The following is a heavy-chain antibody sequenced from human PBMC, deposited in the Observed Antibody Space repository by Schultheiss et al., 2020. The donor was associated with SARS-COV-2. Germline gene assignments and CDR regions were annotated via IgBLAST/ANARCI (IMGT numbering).Heavy chain of an antibody. CDR3: ARDHSSSDAFDI. CDR2: ISSSSSYI. V-gene: IGHV3-21*01. J-gene: IGHJ3*02. Sequence: GGSLRLSCAASGFTFSSYGMHWVRQAPGKGLEWVSSISSSSSYIYYADSVKGRFTISRDNAKNSLYLQMNSLRAEDTAVYYCARDHSSSDAFDIWGQGTMVTVSS. CDR1: GFTFSSYG. D-gene: IGHD6-6*01.